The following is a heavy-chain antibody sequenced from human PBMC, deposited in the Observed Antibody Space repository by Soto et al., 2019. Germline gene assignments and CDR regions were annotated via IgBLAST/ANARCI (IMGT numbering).Heavy chain of an antibody. CDR1: GASISRTGFY. CDR3: ARRGSGHTFDY. Sequence: QLQLQESGPGLVKPSETLSLTCAVSGASISRTGFYWGWIRQPPGQGLEWFGSVYEGATTFYISSLKSRVTISADTSKNHFSLNLRSVTAADTAVYYCARRGSGHTFDYWGQGTLVTVSS. V-gene: IGHV4-39*01. D-gene: IGHD3-10*01. CDR2: VYEGATT. J-gene: IGHJ4*02.